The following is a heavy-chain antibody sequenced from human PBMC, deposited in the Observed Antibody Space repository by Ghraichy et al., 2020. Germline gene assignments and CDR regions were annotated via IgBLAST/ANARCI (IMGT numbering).Heavy chain of an antibody. CDR2: IIPILGIA. CDR3: ARDRGGYSGYAFDY. D-gene: IGHD5-12*01. Sequence: SVKVSFKASGGTFSSYAISWVRQAPGQGLEWMGRIIPILGIANYAQKFQGRVTITADKSTSTAYMELSSLRSEDTAVYYCARDRGGYSGYAFDYWGQGTLVTVSS. CDR1: GGTFSSYA. J-gene: IGHJ4*02. V-gene: IGHV1-69*04.